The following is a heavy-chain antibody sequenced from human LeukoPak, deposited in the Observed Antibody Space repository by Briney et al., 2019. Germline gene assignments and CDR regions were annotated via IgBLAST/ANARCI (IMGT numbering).Heavy chain of an antibody. Sequence: GGSLRLSCAASGFTFSSYSMSWVRQAPGKGLEWVSSISSSSGSIYYADSVKGRFTISRDNAKNSLYLQINSLRAEDTAVYYCAKPNSSVWYFSPDYWGQGTLVTVSS. V-gene: IGHV3-21*04. D-gene: IGHD6-19*01. CDR1: GFTFSSYS. J-gene: IGHJ4*02. CDR3: AKPNSSVWYFSPDY. CDR2: ISSSSGSI.